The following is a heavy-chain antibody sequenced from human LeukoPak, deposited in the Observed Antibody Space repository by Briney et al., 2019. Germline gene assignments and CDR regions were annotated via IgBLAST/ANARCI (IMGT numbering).Heavy chain of an antibody. V-gene: IGHV1-69*04. D-gene: IGHD1-14*01. CDR1: GYIFSSYD. CDR2: IIPILGIA. Sequence: SVTVSCKASGYIFSSYDINWVRQAPGQGLEWMGRIIPILGIANYAQKFQGRVTITADKSTSTAYMELSSLRSEDTAVYYCASFNPYHPAAPWGQGTLVTVSS. J-gene: IGHJ5*02. CDR3: ASFNPYHPAAP.